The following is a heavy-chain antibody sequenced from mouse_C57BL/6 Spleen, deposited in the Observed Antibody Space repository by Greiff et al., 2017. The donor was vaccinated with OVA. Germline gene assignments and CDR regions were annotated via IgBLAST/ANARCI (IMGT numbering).Heavy chain of an antibody. CDR1: GFSLSTFGMG. Sequence: QVTLKVSGPGILQPSQTLSLTCSFSGFSLSTFGMGVGWIRQPSGKGLEWLAHIWWDDDKYYNPALKSRLTISKDTSKNLLFLQISNVDTSDSATYYCARIASGYVYFDYWGQGTPLTVSS. V-gene: IGHV8-8*01. J-gene: IGHJ2*01. CDR3: ARIASGYVYFDY. CDR2: IWWDDDK. D-gene: IGHD2-2*01.